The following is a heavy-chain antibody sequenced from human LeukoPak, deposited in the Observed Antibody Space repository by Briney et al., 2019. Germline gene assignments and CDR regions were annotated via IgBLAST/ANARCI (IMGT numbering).Heavy chain of an antibody. CDR2: ISYDGSNK. V-gene: IGHV3-30-3*01. CDR1: GFTFSSYA. CDR3: ARDLEAY. Sequence: GRSLRLSCAASGFTFSSYAMHWVRQAPGKGLEWVAVISYDGSNKYYADSVKGRFTISRDNSKNTLYLQMNSLRAEDTAVYYCARDLEAYWGQGTLVTVSS. J-gene: IGHJ4*02.